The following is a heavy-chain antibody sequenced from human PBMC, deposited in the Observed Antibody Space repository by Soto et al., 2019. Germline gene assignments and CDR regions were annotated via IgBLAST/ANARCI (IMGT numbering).Heavy chain of an antibody. D-gene: IGHD3-22*01. CDR2: IIPIFGTA. J-gene: IGHJ1*01. CDR3: AREGGKDSSGPTRAGYFQH. Sequence: QVQLVQSGAEVKKPGSSVKVSCKASGGTFSSYAISWVRQAPGQGLEWMGGIIPIFGTANYAQKFQGRVTNPADEATSTASMEMSSLSSEDTAVYYCAREGGKDSSGPTRAGYFQHWGQGTLVTVSS. CDR1: GGTFSSYA. V-gene: IGHV1-69*12.